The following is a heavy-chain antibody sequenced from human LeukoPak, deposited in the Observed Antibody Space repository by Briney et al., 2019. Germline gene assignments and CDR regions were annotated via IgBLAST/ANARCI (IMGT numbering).Heavy chain of an antibody. CDR1: DGSIITYY. J-gene: IGHJ4*02. V-gene: IGHV4-59*08. Sequence: SETLSLTCTVSDGSIITYYWSWIRQSPGKGLEWIGYSYYIGSTNYNPSLQSRGTISVDTSKNQFSLKLSSVTAADTAVYYCGRQPNTAAASDYWGQGTLVTVSS. CDR3: GRQPNTAAASDY. D-gene: IGHD6-13*01. CDR2: SYYIGST.